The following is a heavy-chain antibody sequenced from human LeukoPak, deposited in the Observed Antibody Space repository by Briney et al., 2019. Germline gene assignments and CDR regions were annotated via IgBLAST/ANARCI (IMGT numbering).Heavy chain of an antibody. CDR3: ARALPTYYYDSSGYAFDY. Sequence: PSETLSLTCTVSGGSISSGDYYWSWIRQPPGKGLEWIGYIYYSGGTYYSPSLKSRVTISVDTSKNQFSLKLSSVTAADTAVYYCARALPTYYYDSSGYAFDYWGQGTLVTVSS. D-gene: IGHD3-22*01. V-gene: IGHV4-30-4*01. J-gene: IGHJ4*02. CDR2: IYYSGGT. CDR1: GGSISSGDYY.